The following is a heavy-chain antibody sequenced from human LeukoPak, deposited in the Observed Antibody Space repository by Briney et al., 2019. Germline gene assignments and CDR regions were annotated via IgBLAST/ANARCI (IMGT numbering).Heavy chain of an antibody. CDR3: ARVAFDFWSGPDY. D-gene: IGHD3-3*01. J-gene: IGHJ4*02. CDR1: GFTVSSNY. V-gene: IGHV3-11*04. Sequence: GGSLRLSCAASGFTVSSNYMTWIRQAPGKGLEWVAYISNSVSNIRYADSVKGRFTISRDNAKNSLYLQMNSLRAEDTAVYYCARVAFDFWSGPDYWGQGTLVTVSS. CDR2: ISNSVSNI.